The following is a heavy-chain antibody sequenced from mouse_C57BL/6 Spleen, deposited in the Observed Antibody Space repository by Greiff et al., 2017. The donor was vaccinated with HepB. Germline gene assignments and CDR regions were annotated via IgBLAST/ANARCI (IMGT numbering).Heavy chain of an antibody. CDR1: GYTFTSYW. D-gene: IGHD1-1*01. CDR2: IDPSDSET. J-gene: IGHJ4*01. CDR3: ARGDYYGSSYVDYAMDY. Sequence: VQLQQPGAELVRPGSSVKLSCKASGYTFTSYWMHWVKQRPIQGLEWIGNIDPSDSETHYNQKFKDKATLTVDKSSSTAYMQLSSLTSEDSAVYYCARGDYYGSSYVDYAMDYWGQGTSVTVSS. V-gene: IGHV1-52*01.